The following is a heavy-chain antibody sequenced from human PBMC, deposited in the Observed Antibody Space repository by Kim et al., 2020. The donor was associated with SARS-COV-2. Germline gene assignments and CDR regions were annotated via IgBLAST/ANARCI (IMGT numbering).Heavy chain of an antibody. CDR3: ARDPPRTSSSLDY. CDR2: FNPNSGGT. Sequence: ASVKVSCKASGYTFTGFYMHWVRQAPGQGLEWMGWFNPNSGGTNYAQKFQGRVTMTRDTSISTAYMELSRLRSDDTAVYYCARDPPRTSSSLDYWCQGTLVTVTS. V-gene: IGHV1-2*02. CDR1: GYTFTGFY. J-gene: IGHJ4*02.